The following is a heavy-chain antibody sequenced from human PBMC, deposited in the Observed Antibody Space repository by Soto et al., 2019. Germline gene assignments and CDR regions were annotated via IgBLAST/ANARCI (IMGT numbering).Heavy chain of an antibody. Sequence: EVQLLESGGGLVQPGGSLRLSCAASEFTFSSYAMSWVRQAPGKGLEWVSTISGSGGSTYYADSVKGRFTLSRDNSKNTLYLQMNSLRAEDTAVYYCAKGDSYISSSSYFDYWGQGTLVTVSS. J-gene: IGHJ4*02. CDR1: EFTFSSYA. CDR2: ISGSGGST. D-gene: IGHD6-6*01. CDR3: AKGDSYISSSSYFDY. V-gene: IGHV3-23*01.